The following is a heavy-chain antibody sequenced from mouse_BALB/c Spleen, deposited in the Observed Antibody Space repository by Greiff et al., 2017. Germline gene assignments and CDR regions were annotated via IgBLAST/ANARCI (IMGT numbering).Heavy chain of an antibody. J-gene: IGHJ3*01. CDR2: IDPENGDT. CDR3: NQGRDGDY. CDR1: GFNIKDYY. Sequence: VQLQQSGAELVRSGASVKLSCTASGFNIKDYYMHWVKQRPEQGLEWIGWIDPENGDTEYAPKFQGKATMTADTSSNTAYLQLSSLTSEDTAVYYCNQGRDGDYWGQGTLVTVSA. D-gene: IGHD3-3*01. V-gene: IGHV14-4*02.